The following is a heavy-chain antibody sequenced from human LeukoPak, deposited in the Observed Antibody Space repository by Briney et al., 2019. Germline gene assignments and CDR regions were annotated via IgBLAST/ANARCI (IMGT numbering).Heavy chain of an antibody. Sequence: GGSLRLSCAASGFTFSSYAMSWVRQAPGKGLEWVSAISGSGGSTYYADSVKGRFTISRDNSKNTLYLQMSSLRAEDTAVYCCAKGGGQWPYNWFDPWGQGTLVTVSS. V-gene: IGHV3-23*01. D-gene: IGHD6-19*01. J-gene: IGHJ5*02. CDR3: AKGGGQWPYNWFDP. CDR1: GFTFSSYA. CDR2: ISGSGGST.